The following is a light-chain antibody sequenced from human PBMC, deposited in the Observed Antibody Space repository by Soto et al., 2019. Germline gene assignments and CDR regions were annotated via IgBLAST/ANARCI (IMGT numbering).Light chain of an antibody. CDR2: EVS. V-gene: IGLV2-14*01. CDR3: CSYAGSYTLI. J-gene: IGLJ2*01. CDR1: TSDVGGYNY. Sequence: QSALTQPASVSGSPGQSITISCTGTTSDVGGYNYVSWYQQRPGKAPKLMIYEVSNRPSGVSNRFSGSKSGNTASLTISGLQAEDEADYYCCSYAGSYTLIFGGGTQLTVL.